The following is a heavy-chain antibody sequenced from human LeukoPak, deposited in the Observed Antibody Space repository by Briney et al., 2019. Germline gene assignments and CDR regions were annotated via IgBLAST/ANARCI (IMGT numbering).Heavy chain of an antibody. CDR3: ARTRMSVNTWYYFDY. V-gene: IGHV3-7*05. CDR1: GFTFSGYW. Sequence: GGSLRLSCAASGFTFSGYWMSWVRQAPGKGLEGVANIKPDGNEKYYVDSVKGRLTISRDNAKNSLFLQMSSLRAEDTAVYYCARTRMSVNTWYYFDYWGEGTLVTVSS. CDR2: IKPDGNEK. D-gene: IGHD2-2*01. J-gene: IGHJ4*02.